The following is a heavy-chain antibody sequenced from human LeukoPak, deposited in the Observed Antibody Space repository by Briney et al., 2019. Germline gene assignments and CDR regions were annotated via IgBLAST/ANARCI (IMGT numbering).Heavy chain of an antibody. D-gene: IGHD5-24*01. CDR3: AREGRWLQFYYFDY. J-gene: IGHJ4*02. CDR2: INHSGST. V-gene: IGHV4-34*01. CDR1: GGSFSGYY. Sequence: SETLSLTCAVYGGSFSGYYWSWIRQPPGKGLEWIWEINHSGSTNYNPSLKSRVTISVDTSKNQFSLKLSSVTAADTAVYYCAREGRWLQFYYFDYWGQGTLVTVSS.